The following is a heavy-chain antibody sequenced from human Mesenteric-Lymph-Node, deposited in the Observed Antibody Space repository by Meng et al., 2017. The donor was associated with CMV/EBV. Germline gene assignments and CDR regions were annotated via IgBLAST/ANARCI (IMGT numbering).Heavy chain of an antibody. CDR2: IYGGDSEA. D-gene: IGHD2-21*02. CDR3: ARSPNRRLPSSYFFDY. V-gene: IGHV5-51*01. CDR1: GYSFTSQG. Sequence: GGSLRLSCTISGYSFTSQGIGWVRQMPGKGLQWVGIIYGGDSEARYNPSFQGQFTISADKSTSTVYLQWSSLAASDTAIYYCARSPNRRLPSSYFFDYWGRGTLVTVSS. J-gene: IGHJ4*02.